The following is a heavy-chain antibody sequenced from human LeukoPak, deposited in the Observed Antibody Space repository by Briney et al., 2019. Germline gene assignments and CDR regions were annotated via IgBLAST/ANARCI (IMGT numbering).Heavy chain of an antibody. J-gene: IGHJ4*02. Sequence: GSSVKVSCKASGGTFSSYAISWVRQAPGQGLEWMGRIIPILGMANYAQKFQGRVTITADKSTSTAYVELSSLRSEDTAVYYCARRSRSGYEDSWGQGTLVTVSS. V-gene: IGHV1-69*04. CDR2: IIPILGMA. CDR3: ARRSRSGYEDS. D-gene: IGHD5-12*01. CDR1: GGTFSSYA.